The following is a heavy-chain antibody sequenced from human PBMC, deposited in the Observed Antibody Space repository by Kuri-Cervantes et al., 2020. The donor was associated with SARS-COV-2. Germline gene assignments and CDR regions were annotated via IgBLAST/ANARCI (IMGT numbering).Heavy chain of an antibody. J-gene: IGHJ4*02. CDR3: ARDPTGLQYYFDY. V-gene: IGHV4-61*02. CDR2: IYTSGST. CDR1: GGSISSGSYY. Sequence: LRLSCTVSGGSISSGSYYWSWIRQPAGKGLEWIGLIYTSGSTNYNPSLKSRVTISVDTSKNQFSLKLSSVTAADTAVYYCARDPTGLQYYFDYWGQGTLVTVSS. D-gene: IGHD4-11*01.